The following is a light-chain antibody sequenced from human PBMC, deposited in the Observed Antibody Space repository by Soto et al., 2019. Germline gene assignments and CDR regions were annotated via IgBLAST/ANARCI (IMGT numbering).Light chain of an antibody. CDR2: DVS. CDR3: QQSNKHPIS. Sequence: DNQLTQSPFSILASVGDRVTTARRASQAVNSWLAWFQQKPGMAPKLVIYDVSSLQSGVPSRFRGSGSGTEFTLTISSLKPEDFATYYCQQSNKHPISFGQGTRLEIK. CDR1: QAVNSW. V-gene: IGKV1-12*01. J-gene: IGKJ5*01.